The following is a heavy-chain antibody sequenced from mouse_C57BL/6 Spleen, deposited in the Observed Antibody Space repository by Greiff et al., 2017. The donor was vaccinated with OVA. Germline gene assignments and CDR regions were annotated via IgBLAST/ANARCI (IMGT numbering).Heavy chain of an antibody. D-gene: IGHD1-1*01. CDR1: GFNIKDYY. V-gene: IGHV14-1*01. Sequence: EVKLMESGAELVRPGASVKLSCTASGFNIKDYYMHWVKQRPEQGLEWIGRIDPEDGDTEYAPKFQGKATMTADTSSNTAYLQLSSLTSEDTAVYYCTHYYGSSYAMDYWGQGTSVTVSS. CDR2: IDPEDGDT. J-gene: IGHJ4*01. CDR3: THYYGSSYAMDY.